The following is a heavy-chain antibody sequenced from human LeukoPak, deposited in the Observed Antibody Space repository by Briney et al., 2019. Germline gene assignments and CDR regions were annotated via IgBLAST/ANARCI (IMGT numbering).Heavy chain of an antibody. CDR2: ISSSSSYI. CDR1: GGSFSGYY. J-gene: IGHJ4*02. CDR3: ARAEQWLVRLFDY. D-gene: IGHD6-19*01. Sequence: ETLSLTCAVYGGSFSGYYWSWIRQAPGKGLEWVSSISSSSSYIYYADSVKGRFTISRDNAKNSLYLQMNSLRAEDTAVYYCARAEQWLVRLFDYWGQGTLVTVSS. V-gene: IGHV3-21*01.